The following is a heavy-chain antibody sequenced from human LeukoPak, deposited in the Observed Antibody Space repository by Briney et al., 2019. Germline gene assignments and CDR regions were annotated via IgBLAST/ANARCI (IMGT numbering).Heavy chain of an antibody. CDR1: GGSFSGYY. CDR2: INHSGST. Sequence: PSETLSLTCAVYGGSFSGYYWSWIRQPPGKGLEWIGEINHSGSTNYNPSLKSRVTISVDTSKNQFSLKLSSVTAADTAVYYCAREAAARLDAFDIWGQGTMVTVSS. J-gene: IGHJ3*02. CDR3: AREAAARLDAFDI. V-gene: IGHV4-34*01. D-gene: IGHD6-13*01.